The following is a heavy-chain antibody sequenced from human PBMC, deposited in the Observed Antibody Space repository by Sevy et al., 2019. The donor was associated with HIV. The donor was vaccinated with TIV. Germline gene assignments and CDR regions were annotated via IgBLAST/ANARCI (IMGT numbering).Heavy chain of an antibody. D-gene: IGHD6-13*01. CDR1: GFTFSNYG. CDR2: ISSDGSDR. Sequence: GGSLRLSCAASGFTFSNYGMHWVRQAPGKGLEWVAVISSDGSDRDYADSVKGRFTISRDNSKNTLDLQMNRLRADDTAGYYCANSWGRFDGSSWIYYYYGMDVWGQGTTVTVSS. J-gene: IGHJ6*02. V-gene: IGHV3-30*18. CDR3: ANSWGRFDGSSWIYYYYGMDV.